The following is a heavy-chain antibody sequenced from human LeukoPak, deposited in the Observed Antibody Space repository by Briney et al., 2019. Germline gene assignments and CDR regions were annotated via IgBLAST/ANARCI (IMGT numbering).Heavy chain of an antibody. Sequence: GGSLRLSCAASGFIFDNYNINWVRQAPGKGLERLSYITSSSSVVFYADSVKGRFTISRHNAKNSVYLQLNSLRDEDTAVYYCARDQYSRSLGAFDIWGQGTLVIVSS. CDR1: GFIFDNYN. CDR3: ARDQYSRSLGAFDI. J-gene: IGHJ3*02. D-gene: IGHD1-26*01. V-gene: IGHV3-48*02. CDR2: ITSSSSVV.